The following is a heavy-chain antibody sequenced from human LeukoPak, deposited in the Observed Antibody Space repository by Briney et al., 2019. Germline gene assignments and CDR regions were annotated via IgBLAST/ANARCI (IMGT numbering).Heavy chain of an antibody. CDR2: ISSRGVRT. J-gene: IGHJ4*02. CDR1: GFTFSSYW. Sequence: GGSLRLSCAASGFTFSSYWMSWVRQAPGKGLEWVSGISSRGVRTYYADSVKGRFTISRDNSKNTLYLQMNSLRAEDTAVYYCARRAGAYSHPYDYWGQGTLVTVSS. CDR3: ARRAGAYSHPYDY. V-gene: IGHV3-23*01. D-gene: IGHD4/OR15-4a*01.